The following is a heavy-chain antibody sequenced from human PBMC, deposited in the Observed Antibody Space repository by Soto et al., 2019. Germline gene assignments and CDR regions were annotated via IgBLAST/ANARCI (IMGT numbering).Heavy chain of an antibody. D-gene: IGHD5-12*01. CDR3: ARDLGGYGEFDS. V-gene: IGHV4-31*03. Sequence: QVQLQESGPGLVKPSQTLSLTCTVSGGSISSGGYYWSWIRQHPGKGLEWIGYIYYSGTSYYNTSLKSRLTISIDTAKNQFSLKLSSVTAADTAVYYCARDLGGYGEFDSWGQGGLITVSS. J-gene: IGHJ4*02. CDR1: GGSISSGGYY. CDR2: IYYSGTS.